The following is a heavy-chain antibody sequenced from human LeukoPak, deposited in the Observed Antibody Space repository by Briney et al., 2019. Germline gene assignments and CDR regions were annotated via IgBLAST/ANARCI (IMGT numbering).Heavy chain of an antibody. CDR2: IRSNSDGGTI. Sequence: GGSLRLSCTTSGFTFSNAWMNWVRQAPGKGLEWVGRIRSNSDGGTIDYAAPVKGRFALSRDDSKNTLYLQMNSLQTEDTAVYYCATDFYDTTWGQGTLVTVSS. J-gene: IGHJ5*02. D-gene: IGHD3-22*01. CDR3: ATDFYDTT. CDR1: GFTFSNAW. V-gene: IGHV3-15*07.